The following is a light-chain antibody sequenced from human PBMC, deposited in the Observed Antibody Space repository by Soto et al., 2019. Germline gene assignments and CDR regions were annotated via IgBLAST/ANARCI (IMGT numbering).Light chain of an antibody. CDR1: SSDVGGYNY. V-gene: IGLV2-14*01. J-gene: IGLJ1*01. CDR3: SPYTSRSTFYV. CDR2: DVS. Sequence: ALTQPGPGSGSPGQSMTISGTGTSSDVGGYNYVSWYQQHPGKAPKLMIYDVSNRPSGVSNRFSGSKSGNTASLTISGLQAEDEADYYCSPYTSRSTFYVFGTGTKVTVL.